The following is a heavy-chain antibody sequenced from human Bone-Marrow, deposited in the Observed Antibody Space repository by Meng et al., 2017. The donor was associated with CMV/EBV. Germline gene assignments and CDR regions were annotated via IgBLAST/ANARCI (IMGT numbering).Heavy chain of an antibody. J-gene: IGHJ2*01. D-gene: IGHD3-22*01. V-gene: IGHV4-30-4*01. Sequence: ISSGDYYWGWIRQPPGKGLEWIGYIYYSGSTYYNPSLKSRVTISVDTSKNQFSLKLSSVTAADTAVYYCARVYYYDSSGYYYWYFDLWGRGTLVTVSS. CDR2: IYYSGST. CDR3: ARVYYYDSSGYYYWYFDL. CDR1: ISSGDYY.